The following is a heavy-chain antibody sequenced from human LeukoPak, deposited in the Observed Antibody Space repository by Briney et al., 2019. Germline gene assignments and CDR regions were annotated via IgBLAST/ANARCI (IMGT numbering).Heavy chain of an antibody. CDR1: GFTFSSYA. CDR3: ASAYFGVDQYYYGMDV. CDR2: ISISGGST. J-gene: IGHJ6*01. V-gene: IGHV3-23*01. Sequence: PGGSLRLSCAASGFTFSSYAMIWVRQAPGKGLEWVSAISISGGSTFYADSVRGRFTISRDNSQNTLYLQVNSLTAEDTAVYYCASAYFGVDQYYYGMDVWGQGTTVTVSS. D-gene: IGHD3-3*01.